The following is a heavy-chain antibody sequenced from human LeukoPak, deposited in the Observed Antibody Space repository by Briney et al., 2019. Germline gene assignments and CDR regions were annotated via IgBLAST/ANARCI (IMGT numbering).Heavy chain of an antibody. CDR1: GFTFDDYA. Sequence: GRSLRLSCAASGFTFDDYAMHWVRQAPGKGLEWVSGISWNSGSIGYADSVKGRFTISRDNAKSSLYLQMNSLRAEDTALYYCAKDIRYYDSSGYSPEWYYYYGMDVWGQGTTVTVSS. CDR2: ISWNSGSI. CDR3: AKDIRYYDSSGYSPEWYYYYGMDV. D-gene: IGHD3-22*01. J-gene: IGHJ6*02. V-gene: IGHV3-9*01.